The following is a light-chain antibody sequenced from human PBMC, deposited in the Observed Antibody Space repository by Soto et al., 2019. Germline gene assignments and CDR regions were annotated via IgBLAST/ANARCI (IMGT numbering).Light chain of an antibody. CDR2: DTS. CDR1: QSISIY. J-gene: IGKJ4*01. CDR3: QQRSNWPLT. V-gene: IGKV3-11*01. Sequence: EIVLTQSPATLSLSPGERATLSCRARQSISIYLAWYQQKPGQAPRLLIYDTSNRATGIPARFSGSGSGTDFTLIISSLEPEDFAVYYCQQRSNWPLTFGGGTKVEIK.